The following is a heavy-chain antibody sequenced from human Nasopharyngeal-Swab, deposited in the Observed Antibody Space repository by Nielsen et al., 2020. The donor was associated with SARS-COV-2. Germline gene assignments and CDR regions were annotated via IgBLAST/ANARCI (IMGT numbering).Heavy chain of an antibody. V-gene: IGHV3-9*02. Sequence: GASLRLSCAASGLIASSTFMSWVRQAPGKGLAWVSGISWNGGSIGYADSVKGRFTISRDNAKNSLYLQMNSLRAEDTALYYCAKDISSGWKPAYYFDYWGQGTLVTVSS. J-gene: IGHJ4*02. CDR2: ISWNGGSI. CDR3: AKDISSGWKPAYYFDY. D-gene: IGHD6-19*01. CDR1: GLIASSTF.